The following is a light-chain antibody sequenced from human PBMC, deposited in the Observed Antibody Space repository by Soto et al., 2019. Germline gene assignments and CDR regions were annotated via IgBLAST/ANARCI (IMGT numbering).Light chain of an antibody. CDR2: EVS. CDR3: SSYTTSSTQV. CDR1: SSDVGYYNY. V-gene: IGLV2-14*01. Sequence: QSALTQPASVSGSPGQSITISCTGTSSDVGYYNYVSWYQHHPGKVPKLMIYEVSNRPSGVSNRISGSKSGNTASLTISGLQAEDEADYYCSSYTTSSTQVFGGGTKLTVL. J-gene: IGLJ3*02.